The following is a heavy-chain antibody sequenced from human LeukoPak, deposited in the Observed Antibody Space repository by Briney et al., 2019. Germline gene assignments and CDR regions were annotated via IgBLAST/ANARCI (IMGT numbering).Heavy chain of an antibody. CDR2: ISGSGGST. J-gene: IGHJ3*02. CDR1: GFTFSSYA. CDR3: AKASDALVI. V-gene: IGHV3-23*01. Sequence: PGGSLRLSCAASGFTFSSYAMSWVRQAPGKGLEWVSAISGSGGSTYYADSVKGRFTISRDNAKNSLYLQMNSLRPEDTALYYCAKASDALVIWGQGTLVTVSS.